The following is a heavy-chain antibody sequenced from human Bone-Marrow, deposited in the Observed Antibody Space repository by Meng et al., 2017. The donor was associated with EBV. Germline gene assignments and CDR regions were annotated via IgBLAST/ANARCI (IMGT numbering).Heavy chain of an antibody. CDR3: ARAGGSFTVDP. CDR1: GDSINSGCYY. Sequence: VRRQASGPGLVKPSQTLSLTGAATGDSINSGCYYWSWIRQAPGKGLEWIGYIFFRGETYYTSSFRSRTTISLDTSKNQFSLKLTSVTAADTAVYYCARAGGSFTVDPWGQGALVTVSS. J-gene: IGHJ5*02. CDR2: IFFRGET. D-gene: IGHD1-26*01. V-gene: IGHV4-30-4*08.